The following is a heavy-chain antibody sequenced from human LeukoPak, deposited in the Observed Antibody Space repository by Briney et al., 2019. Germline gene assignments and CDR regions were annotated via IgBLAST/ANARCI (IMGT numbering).Heavy chain of an antibody. CDR2: ISGRGGST. D-gene: IGHD6-13*01. J-gene: IGHJ4*02. CDR3: AKALQELVPRYFDY. CDR1: GFTFSSYA. V-gene: IGHV3-23*01. Sequence: GGALRLSCAASGFTFSSYAMSWVRQAPGKGLEWVSAISGRGGSTYYADSVKGRFTISRDNSKNTLYLQMNSLRAEDTAVYYCAKALQELVPRYFDYWGQGTLVTVSS.